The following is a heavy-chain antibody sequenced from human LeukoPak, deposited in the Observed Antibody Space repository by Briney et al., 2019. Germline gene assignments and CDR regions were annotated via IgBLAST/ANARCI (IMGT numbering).Heavy chain of an antibody. CDR2: ISYGGST. Sequence: SETLSLTCTVSGGSVTSYGYYWGWIRQPPGKGLDRIGSISYGGSTYFNPALQSPVTISVDTSKTQFSLNLGSVTAADTALYYCARHGHGAKFDYWGQGTLVTVSS. CDR1: GGSVTSYGYY. CDR3: ARHGHGAKFDY. V-gene: IGHV4-39*01. J-gene: IGHJ4*02. D-gene: IGHD4-17*01.